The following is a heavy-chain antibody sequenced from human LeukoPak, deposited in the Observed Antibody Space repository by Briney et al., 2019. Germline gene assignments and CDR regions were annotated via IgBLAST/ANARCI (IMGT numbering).Heavy chain of an antibody. V-gene: IGHV1-2*02. CDR1: GYTFTGYY. J-gene: IGHJ4*02. CDR3: ARGTRDGYNSTLYYFDY. D-gene: IGHD5-24*01. Sequence: ASVKVSCKASGYTFTGYYMHWVRQAPGQGLEWMGWINPNSGGTNYAQEFQGRVTMTRDTSISTAYMELSRLRSDDTAVHYCARGTRDGYNSTLYYFDYWGQGTLVTVSS. CDR2: INPNSGGT.